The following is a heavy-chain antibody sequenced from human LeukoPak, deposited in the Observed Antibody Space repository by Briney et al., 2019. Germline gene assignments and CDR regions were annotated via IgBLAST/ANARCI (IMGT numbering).Heavy chain of an antibody. CDR1: GFTFSNAG. Sequence: GGSLRLSCAASGFTFSNAGMSWVRQAPGKGLVWVGRIKSKTDGGTTDYAAPVKGRFTISRDDSKNTLYLQMNSLKTEDTAVYYCTTVVIPDVAFDIWGQGTMVTVSS. CDR3: TTVVIPDVAFDI. J-gene: IGHJ3*02. CDR2: IKSKTDGGTT. V-gene: IGHV3-15*01. D-gene: IGHD3-22*01.